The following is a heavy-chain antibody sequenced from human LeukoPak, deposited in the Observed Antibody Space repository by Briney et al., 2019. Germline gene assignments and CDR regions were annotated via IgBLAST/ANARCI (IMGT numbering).Heavy chain of an antibody. V-gene: IGHV1-46*01. CDR2: IHPDGGGT. Sequence: GASVKVSFKASGVTLTKYYMHWVRHAPGQGPEWMGAIHPDGGGTSYAPNFQGRVTMTRSTGAVFMALAGLTYDATAVYYCVREGGGSCSGGSCFRFDPWGQGTLVTVSS. J-gene: IGHJ5*02. CDR3: VREGGGSCSGGSCFRFDP. CDR1: GVTLTKYY. D-gene: IGHD2-15*01.